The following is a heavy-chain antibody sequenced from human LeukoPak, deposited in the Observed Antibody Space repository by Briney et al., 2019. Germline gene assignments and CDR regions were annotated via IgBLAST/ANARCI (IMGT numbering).Heavy chain of an antibody. D-gene: IGHD6-6*01. J-gene: IGHJ6*02. Sequence: GGSLRLSCAASGFSFSSYAMHWVRQAPGKGLEWVATISYEGGFKFYPDSVKGRFTISGDNSKNTLFLQMNNLTVEDTAVYYCARATARDAFNYYGVDVWGQGTTVTVSS. CDR1: GFSFSSYA. CDR2: ISYEGGFK. CDR3: ARATARDAFNYYGVDV. V-gene: IGHV3-30*01.